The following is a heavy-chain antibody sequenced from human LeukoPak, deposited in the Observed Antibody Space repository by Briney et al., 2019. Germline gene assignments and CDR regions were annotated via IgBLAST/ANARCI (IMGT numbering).Heavy chain of an antibody. J-gene: IGHJ5*02. CDR2: ISNDGGGT. V-gene: IGHV3-23*01. CDR3: AKGGSGYFLDL. CDR1: GFIFNNYG. Sequence: GGSLRLSCAASGFIFNNYGLIWVRQAPGKGLEWVSAISNDGGGTTYADFVKGRFTISSDNSRNTLFLQMNSLRGDDTALYYCAKGGSGYFLDLWGQGTLVTVSS. D-gene: IGHD3-22*01.